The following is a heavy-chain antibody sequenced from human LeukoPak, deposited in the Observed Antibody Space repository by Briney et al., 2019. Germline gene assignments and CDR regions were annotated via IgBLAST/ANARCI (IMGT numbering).Heavy chain of an antibody. J-gene: IGHJ4*02. CDR2: IYYSGST. CDR3: ARDSGVAAAGTLYYFDY. V-gene: IGHV4-59*01. D-gene: IGHD6-13*01. Sequence: SETLSLTCTVSGGSISSYYWSWIRQPPGKGLEWIGYIYYSGSTNYNPSLKSRVTTSVDTSKNQFSLKLSSVTAADTAVYYCARDSGVAAAGTLYYFDYWGQGTLVTVSS. CDR1: GGSISSYY.